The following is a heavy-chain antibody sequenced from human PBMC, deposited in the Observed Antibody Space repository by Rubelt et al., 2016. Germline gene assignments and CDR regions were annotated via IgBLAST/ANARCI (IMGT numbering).Heavy chain of an antibody. V-gene: IGHV4-39*01. D-gene: IGHD1-26*01. Sequence: GSIYYSGSTYYNPSLKSRVTISVDTSKNQFSLKLSSVTAADTAVYYCARQVSMGTLSGSFDYWGQGTLVTVSS. CDR2: IYYSGST. J-gene: IGHJ4*02. CDR3: ARQVSMGTLSGSFDY.